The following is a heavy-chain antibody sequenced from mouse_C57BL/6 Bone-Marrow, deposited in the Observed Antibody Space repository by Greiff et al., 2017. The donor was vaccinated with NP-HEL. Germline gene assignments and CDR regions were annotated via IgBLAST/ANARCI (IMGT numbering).Heavy chain of an antibody. CDR2: IYPGDGDT. Sequence: QVQLQQSGPELVKPGASVKISCKASGYAFSSSWMNWVKQRPGKGLEWIGRIYPGDGDTNYNRKFKGKATLTADQSSSTAYMQLSSLTSEDSAVYVCARWDTTVVADWYFDVWGTGTTVTVSS. CDR3: ARWDTTVVADWYFDV. J-gene: IGHJ1*03. D-gene: IGHD1-1*01. V-gene: IGHV1-82*01. CDR1: GYAFSSSW.